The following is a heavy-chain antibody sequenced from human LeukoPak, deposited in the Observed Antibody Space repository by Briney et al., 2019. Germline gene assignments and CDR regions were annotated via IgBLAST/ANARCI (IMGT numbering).Heavy chain of an antibody. V-gene: IGHV1-69*06. CDR1: GYTFTSYA. D-gene: IGHD2-15*01. J-gene: IGHJ4*02. CDR3: ARSVGCSGGSCYSVDY. CDR2: IILIFGTA. Sequence: ASVKLSCKASGYTFTSYAMTWVRQAPGQGLEWMGGIILIFGTANYAQKFEGRVTITADKSTSTAYMELGSLRSEDTDVYYCARSVGCSGGSCYSVDYWGQGTLVTVSS.